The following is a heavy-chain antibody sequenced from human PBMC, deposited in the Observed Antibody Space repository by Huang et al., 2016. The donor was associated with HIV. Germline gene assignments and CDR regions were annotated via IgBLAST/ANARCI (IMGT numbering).Heavy chain of an antibody. CDR2: INHIGKT. Sequence: QVQLRQWGAGLVKPSETLSLTCAVYGGPFSGYSWTWIRQSPGKGLEWIGEINHIGKTNYQPALKSRVTISKDTAKNQFSLQLTSVSAADTGVYFCAREKAADSAWYGVYYFDYWGEGALVTVTS. D-gene: IGHD6-19*01. CDR3: AREKAADSAWYGVYYFDY. J-gene: IGHJ4*02. CDR1: GGPFSGYS. V-gene: IGHV4-34*01.